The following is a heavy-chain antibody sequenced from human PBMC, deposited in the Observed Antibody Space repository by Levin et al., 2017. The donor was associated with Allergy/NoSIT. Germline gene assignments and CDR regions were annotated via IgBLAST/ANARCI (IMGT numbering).Heavy chain of an antibody. J-gene: IGHJ4*02. CDR1: GFTFSSYG. D-gene: IGHD4-11*01. Sequence: PGGSLRLSCAASGFTFSSYGMHWVRQAPGKGLEWVAVISYDGSNKYYVDSVQGRFTISRDNSKNTLYLQMNSLRAEDTAVYYCAKDLGGYSPFDYWGQGTLVTVSS. V-gene: IGHV3-30*18. CDR2: ISYDGSNK. CDR3: AKDLGGYSPFDY.